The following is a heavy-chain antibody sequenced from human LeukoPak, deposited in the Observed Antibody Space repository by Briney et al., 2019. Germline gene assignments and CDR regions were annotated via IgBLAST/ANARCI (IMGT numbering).Heavy chain of an antibody. CDR3: ARDPSPRTSYYYYYMDV. CDR2: ISSYSSYI. D-gene: IGHD2-2*01. J-gene: IGHJ6*03. Sequence: GGSLRLSCAASGFTFSSYGMHWVRQAPGKGLEWVSSISSYSSYIYYADSVKGRFTISRDNAKNSMYLRMNSLRAEDTAVYYCARDPSPRTSYYYYYMDVWGKGTTDTVSS. V-gene: IGHV3-21*01. CDR1: GFTFSSYG.